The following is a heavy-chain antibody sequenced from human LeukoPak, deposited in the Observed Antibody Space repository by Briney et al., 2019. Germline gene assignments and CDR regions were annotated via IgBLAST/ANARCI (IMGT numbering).Heavy chain of an antibody. CDR2: IYYSGST. CDR3: ARGTKRSSSSWYPSTYFDY. Sequence: SQTLSLTCTVSGGSISSGGYYWRWIRQHPGKGLEWIGYIYYSGSTYYNPSHKSRVTISVDTSKNQFSLKLSSVTAADTAVYYCARGTKRSSSSWYPSTYFDYWGQGTLVTVPS. D-gene: IGHD6-13*01. CDR1: GGSISSGGYY. V-gene: IGHV4-31*03. J-gene: IGHJ4*02.